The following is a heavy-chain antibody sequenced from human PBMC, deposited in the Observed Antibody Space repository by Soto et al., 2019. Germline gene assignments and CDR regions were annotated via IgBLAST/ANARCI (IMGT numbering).Heavy chain of an antibody. CDR3: VRDYPYSGSPRRNHLDY. CDR2: ISAYNDNT. J-gene: IGHJ4*02. V-gene: IGHV1-18*01. D-gene: IGHD1-26*01. CDR1: GYTFTSYG. Sequence: ASVKVSCKASGYTFTSYGISWVRQAPGQGLEWMGWISAYNDNTNYTQKVQGRVTMTTDTSTSTAYMELRSLRFDDTAVYYCVRDYPYSGSPRRNHLDYWGQGTLVTVSS.